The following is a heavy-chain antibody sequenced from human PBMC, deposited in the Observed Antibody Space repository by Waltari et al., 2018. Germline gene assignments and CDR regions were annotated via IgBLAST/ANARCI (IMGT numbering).Heavy chain of an antibody. Sequence: EVPLLQSGGGLVQPGGSLRLSCAASGCPFSKYARAWVRQTPGKGLEWVSGISISRTYYADSVKGRLTLSRDNSKDTLDLQMNSLRADDTAVYYCAKAALDYYGSGAYFDHWGQGALVTVSS. CDR2: ISISRT. D-gene: IGHD3-10*01. CDR3: AKAALDYYGSGAYFDH. CDR1: GCPFSKYA. J-gene: IGHJ4*02. V-gene: IGHV3-23*01.